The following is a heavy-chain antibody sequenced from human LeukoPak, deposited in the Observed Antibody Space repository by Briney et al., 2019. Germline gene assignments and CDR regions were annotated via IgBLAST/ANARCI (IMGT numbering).Heavy chain of an antibody. J-gene: IGHJ3*02. CDR1: GLTFSSSW. V-gene: IGHV3-7*01. Sequence: GGSLRLSCAVSGLTFSSSWMGWVRQAPGKGLEWVASINPDGNKKYSADSVKGRFTISRDNAKNSLYLQMNSLRAEDTAVYYCARGTGDYDFWSGYLEDAFDIWGQGTMVTVSS. CDR3: ARGTGDYDFWSGYLEDAFDI. D-gene: IGHD3-3*01. CDR2: INPDGNKK.